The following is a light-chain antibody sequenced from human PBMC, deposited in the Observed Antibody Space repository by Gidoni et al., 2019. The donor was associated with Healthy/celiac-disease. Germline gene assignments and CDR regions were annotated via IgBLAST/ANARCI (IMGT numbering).Light chain of an antibody. Sequence: DIQMTQSPSSLSASVGDRGTLTCRASQSISSYLNWYQQKPGKAPKLLIYAASSLQSGVPSRFSGSGSGTDFTLTICSLQPEDFATYYCQQSYSTPRTFGQGTKLEIK. J-gene: IGKJ2*01. CDR3: QQSYSTPRT. CDR1: QSISSY. CDR2: AAS. V-gene: IGKV1-39*01.